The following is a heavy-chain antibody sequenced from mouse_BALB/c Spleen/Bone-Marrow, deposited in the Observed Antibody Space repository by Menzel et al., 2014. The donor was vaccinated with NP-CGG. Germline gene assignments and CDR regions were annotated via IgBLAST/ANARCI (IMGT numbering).Heavy chain of an antibody. V-gene: IGHV1-67*01. CDR1: GYTFTDYG. Sequence: QVQLQQSGPELVRPGVSVKISCKGSGYTFTDYGMHWVKQSHAKSLEWIGLISLYSGNTNYNQKFKDKATMTVDKSSSTAYMELARLTSEDSAIYYCARGDYRYGETMDYWGQGTSVTVSS. CDR3: ARGDYRYGETMDY. CDR2: ISLYSGNT. D-gene: IGHD2-14*01. J-gene: IGHJ4*01.